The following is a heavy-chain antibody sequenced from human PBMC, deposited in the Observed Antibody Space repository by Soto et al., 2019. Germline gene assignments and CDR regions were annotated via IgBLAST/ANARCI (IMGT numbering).Heavy chain of an antibody. D-gene: IGHD3-22*01. Sequence: GGSLRLSCAASGFTFRDYYMSWIRQAPGKGLEWVSYISSSSRYINYADSVKGRFTISRDNAKNSLYLQMNSLRAEDTAVYYCARGPDYCDSSGYYPLAYWGQGTLVTVSS. CDR2: ISSSSRYI. J-gene: IGHJ4*02. V-gene: IGHV3-11*06. CDR3: ARGPDYCDSSGYYPLAY. CDR1: GFTFRDYY.